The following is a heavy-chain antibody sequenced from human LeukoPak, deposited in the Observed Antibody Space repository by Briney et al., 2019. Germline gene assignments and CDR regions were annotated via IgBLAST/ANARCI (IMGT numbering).Heavy chain of an antibody. D-gene: IGHD1-26*01. Sequence: GGSLRLSCAASGFTFDDYAMHWVRQAPGKGLEWVSGISWNSGSIGYADSVKGRFTISRDNAKNSLYLQMNSLRVEDTAVYYCAAYRGAHHKTFDYWGRGTLVTVSS. CDR1: GFTFDDYA. V-gene: IGHV3-9*01. CDR2: ISWNSGSI. CDR3: AAYRGAHHKTFDY. J-gene: IGHJ4*02.